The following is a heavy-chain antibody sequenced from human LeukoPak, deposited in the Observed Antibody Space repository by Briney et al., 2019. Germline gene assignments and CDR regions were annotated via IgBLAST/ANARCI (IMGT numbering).Heavy chain of an antibody. J-gene: IGHJ6*02. CDR3: ARDSGSYRYYFYGMDV. CDR2: IWYDGSNR. Sequence: GGSLRLSCAASGFTFSSYGMHWVRQAPGKGLEWVAVIWYDGSNRYYADSVKGRFTISRDNSKNTLYLQMNSLRAEDTAVYYCARDSGSYRYYFYGMDVWGQGTTVTVSS. D-gene: IGHD1-26*01. V-gene: IGHV3-33*01. CDR1: GFTFSSYG.